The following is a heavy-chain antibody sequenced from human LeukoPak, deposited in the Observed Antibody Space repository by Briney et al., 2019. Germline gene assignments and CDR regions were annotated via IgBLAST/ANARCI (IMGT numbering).Heavy chain of an antibody. CDR3: AKGFGNALDY. V-gene: IGHV3-43D*04. CDR2: ISWDGGST. D-gene: IGHD4-23*01. J-gene: IGHJ4*02. CDR1: GFTFDDYA. Sequence: GGSLRLSCAASGFTFDDYAMHWVRQGPGKGLEWVSLISWDGGSTYYADSVKGRFTISRDNSKNSLYLQMNGLRAEDTALYYCAKGFGNALDYWGQGTLVTVSS.